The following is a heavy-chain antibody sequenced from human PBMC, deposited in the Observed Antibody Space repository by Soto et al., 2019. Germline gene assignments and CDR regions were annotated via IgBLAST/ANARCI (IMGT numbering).Heavy chain of an antibody. CDR3: ARQEDYYDSSGPLTWFDP. V-gene: IGHV4-61*08. CDR2: IYYSGSA. Sequence: SETLSLTCTVSGGSISSGEYYWTWIRQPPGKGLEWIGYIYYSGSANYNPSLKSRVTISVDTSKNQFSLKLSSVTAADTAVYYCARQEDYYDSSGPLTWFDPWGQGTLVTVSS. J-gene: IGHJ5*02. D-gene: IGHD3-22*01. CDR1: GGSISSGEYY.